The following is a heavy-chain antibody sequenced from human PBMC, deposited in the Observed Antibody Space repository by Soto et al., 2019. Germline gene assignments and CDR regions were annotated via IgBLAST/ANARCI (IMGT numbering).Heavy chain of an antibody. CDR2: IIPIFGTA. D-gene: IGHD6-6*01. CDR3: ASETSPYSSSANWFDP. J-gene: IGHJ5*02. Sequence: SVKVSCKASGGTFSSYAISWGRQAPGQGLEWMGGIIPIFGTANYAQKFQGRVTITADESTSTAYMELSSLRSEDTAVYYCASETSPYSSSANWFDPWGQGTLVTVSS. CDR1: GGTFSSYA. V-gene: IGHV1-69*13.